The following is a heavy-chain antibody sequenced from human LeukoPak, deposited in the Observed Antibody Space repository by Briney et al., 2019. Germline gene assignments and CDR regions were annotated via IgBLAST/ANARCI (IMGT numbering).Heavy chain of an antibody. D-gene: IGHD3-22*01. CDR1: GGSISSSSYH. V-gene: IGHV4-39*07. Sequence: PSETLSLTCTVSGGSISSSSYHWGWIRQPPGKKLEWIGSIYFGGSTYYNPSLKSRVTIFVDTSKNQFSLKLSSVTAADTAVYYCARVTGYVIEDYFDYWGQGTLVTVSS. J-gene: IGHJ4*02. CDR2: IYFGGST. CDR3: ARVTGYVIEDYFDY.